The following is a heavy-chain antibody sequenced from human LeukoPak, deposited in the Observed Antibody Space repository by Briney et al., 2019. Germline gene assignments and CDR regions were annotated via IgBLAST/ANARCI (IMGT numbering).Heavy chain of an antibody. D-gene: IGHD4-17*01. J-gene: IGHJ4*02. V-gene: IGHV4-39*01. CDR2: IFYSGTT. CDR1: GGSVSSSRYY. Sequence: SETLSLTCTVSGGSVSSSRYYWGWVRQPPGKGLEWIGSIFYSGTTYYNPSLKSRVTISIDTSKNQFSLKLSSVTAADTAVYYCAAPTTVTTPFDYWGQGTLVTVSS. CDR3: AAPTTVTTPFDY.